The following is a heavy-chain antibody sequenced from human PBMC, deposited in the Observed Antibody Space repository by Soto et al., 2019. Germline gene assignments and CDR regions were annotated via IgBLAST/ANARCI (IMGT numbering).Heavy chain of an antibody. V-gene: IGHV1-69*13. CDR2: IIPIFGTA. CDR3: AREVVAAAPRLDYYGMDV. J-gene: IGHJ6*02. Sequence: SVKVSCKASGGTFSSYAISWVRQAPGQGLEWMGGIIPIFGTANYAQKFQGRVTITADESTSTAYMELSSLRSEDTAVYYCAREVVAAAPRLDYYGMDVWGQGTTVTVSS. D-gene: IGHD6-13*01. CDR1: GGTFSSYA.